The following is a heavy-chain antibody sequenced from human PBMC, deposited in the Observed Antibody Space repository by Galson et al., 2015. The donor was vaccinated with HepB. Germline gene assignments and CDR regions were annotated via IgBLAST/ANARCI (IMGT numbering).Heavy chain of an antibody. CDR1: GYSFTSYL. D-gene: IGHD4-23*01. CDR2: IYPGDPDT. CDR3: ARRYKRRWYEGLDY. J-gene: IGHJ4*02. Sequence: QYGAAVKKPGGSLKISCKGSGYSFTSYLIGWVRQMPGKGLEWMGIIYPGDPDTRYSPSFQGQVTISADKSISTAYLQWSSLKASDTAMYYCARRYKRRWYEGLDYWGQGTLVTVSS. V-gene: IGHV5-51*03.